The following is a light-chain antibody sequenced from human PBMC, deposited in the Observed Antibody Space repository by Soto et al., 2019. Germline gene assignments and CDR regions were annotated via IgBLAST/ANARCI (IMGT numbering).Light chain of an antibody. J-gene: IGLJ2*01. CDR1: SGHSSYA. CDR3: QTWGTGVV. CDR2: LNXXXXX. Sequence: QSVLTQSPSASASLGASVKLTCTLSSGHSSYAIAWHQQQPEKGPRYLMKLNXXXXXXXXXXIXXXFSGSSSGAERYLTISSLXXXXEADYYCQTWGTGVVFGGGTKLTVL. V-gene: IGLV4-69*01.